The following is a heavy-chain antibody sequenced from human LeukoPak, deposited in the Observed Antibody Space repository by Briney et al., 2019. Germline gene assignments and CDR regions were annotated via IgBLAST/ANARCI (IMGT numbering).Heavy chain of an antibody. D-gene: IGHD3-22*01. CDR2: INTSGTT. Sequence: PPETLSLTCTVSGGSISSYYWSWIRQPAGKGLEWIGRINTSGTTNYNPSLKSRVTMSVDTSKNHFSLKPSSVTAADTAVYYCARDVYYYDSSGYYSYYFDYWGQGTLVTVSS. CDR3: ARDVYYYDSSGYYSYYFDY. V-gene: IGHV4-4*07. CDR1: GGSISSYY. J-gene: IGHJ4*02.